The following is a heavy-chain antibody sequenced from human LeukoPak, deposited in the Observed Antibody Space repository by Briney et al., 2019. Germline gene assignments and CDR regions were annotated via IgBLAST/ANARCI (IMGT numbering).Heavy chain of an antibody. D-gene: IGHD2-8*02. J-gene: IGHJ4*02. CDR2: INPKIGGT. CDR1: RYTFVDYY. V-gene: IGHV1-2*02. CDR3: ARDTTGGLPFDY. Sequence: ASVKVSCKTSRYTFVDYYIHWLREAPGQGLEWMGWINPKIGGTNFAQKFQGRVTMTRDTSITTAYMELSGLRSDDTAVYYCARDTTGGLPFDYWGQGTLVTVSS.